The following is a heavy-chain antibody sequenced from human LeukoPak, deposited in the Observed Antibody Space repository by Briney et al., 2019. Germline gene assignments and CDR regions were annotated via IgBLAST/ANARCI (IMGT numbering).Heavy chain of an antibody. Sequence: GGSVRVSCKASGDTFTSFGISGGRQAPGEGLEWMGWISAYNGLSNYAQKFQGTVTMTTDTSTSTANMELRSLRSDDTAVYYCARVRHGYNAHYFGMDVWGQGTTVTVSS. J-gene: IGHJ6*02. CDR3: ARVRHGYNAHYFGMDV. V-gene: IGHV1-18*01. CDR1: GDTFTSFG. CDR2: ISAYNGLS. D-gene: IGHD5-24*01.